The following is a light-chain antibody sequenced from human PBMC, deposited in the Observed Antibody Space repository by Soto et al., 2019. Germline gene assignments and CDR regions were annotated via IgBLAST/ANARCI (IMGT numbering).Light chain of an antibody. CDR2: GAS. CDR3: QQYSNWPPLT. CDR1: QSVSSN. Sequence: EIVMTQSPATLSVSPGERATRSCRASQSVSSNLAWYQQKPGQAPRLLIYGASTRATGIPARFSGSGSGTEFTLTISSLQSEDFAVYYCQQYSNWPPLTFGGGTKVDIK. J-gene: IGKJ4*01. V-gene: IGKV3-15*01.